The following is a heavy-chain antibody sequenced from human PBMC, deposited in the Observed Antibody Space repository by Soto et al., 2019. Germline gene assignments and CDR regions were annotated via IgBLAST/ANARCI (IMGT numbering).Heavy chain of an antibody. CDR1: GFTFSSYW. CDR2: IKQEGSEK. V-gene: IGHV3-7*03. J-gene: IGHJ6*02. Sequence: EVQLVESGGGLVQPGGSLRLSCAASGFTFSSYWMSWVRQAPGKGLEWVANIKQEGSEKYYVDSVKGRFTISRDNAKNSLYQQMNSLRAEDTAVYYCARGDPDSSGWYGYYYYCFGMDVWGQGTTVTVSS. D-gene: IGHD6-19*01. CDR3: ARGDPDSSGWYGYYYYCFGMDV.